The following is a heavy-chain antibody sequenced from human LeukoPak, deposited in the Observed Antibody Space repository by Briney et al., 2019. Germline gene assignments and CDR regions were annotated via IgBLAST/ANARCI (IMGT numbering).Heavy chain of an antibody. CDR1: GFIFNTYT. CDR2: ISSSSSYI. V-gene: IGHV3-21*04. D-gene: IGHD6-13*01. J-gene: IGHJ6*03. CDR3: ARDCRVFENAYYYYYMDV. Sequence: NPGGSLRLSCGASGFIFNTYTMHWVRQTPGKGLEWVSSISSSSSYIYYADSVKGRFTISRDNSKNTLYLQMNSLRAEDTAVYYCARDCRVFENAYYYYYMDVWGKGTTVTISS.